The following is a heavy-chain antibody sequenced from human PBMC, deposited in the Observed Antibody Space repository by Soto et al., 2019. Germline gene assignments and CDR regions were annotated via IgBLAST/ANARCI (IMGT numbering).Heavy chain of an antibody. Sequence: EVQLLESGGGLVQPGGSLRLSCAASGFSFSSYAMNWVRQAPGKGLEWVSVISGSGDSTYYADSVKGRFTISRENSKNTLYLQMISLRAEDTAVYYCARRSSGWYFDYWGQGTLVIVSS. J-gene: IGHJ4*02. D-gene: IGHD6-19*01. V-gene: IGHV3-23*01. CDR1: GFSFSSYA. CDR3: ARRSSGWYFDY. CDR2: ISGSGDST.